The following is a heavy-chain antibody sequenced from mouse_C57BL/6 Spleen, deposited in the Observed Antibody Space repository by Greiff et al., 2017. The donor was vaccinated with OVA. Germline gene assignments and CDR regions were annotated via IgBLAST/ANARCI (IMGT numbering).Heavy chain of an antibody. CDR3: TRGVVATPLFDY. J-gene: IGHJ2*01. D-gene: IGHD1-1*01. Sequence: VQLQESGAELVRPGASVTLSCKASGYTFTDYEMHWVKQTPVHGLEWIGAIDPETGGTAYNQKFKGKAILTADKSSSTAYMELRSLTSEDSAVYYCTRGVVATPLFDYWGQGTTLTVSS. CDR2: IDPETGGT. CDR1: GYTFTDYE. V-gene: IGHV1-15*01.